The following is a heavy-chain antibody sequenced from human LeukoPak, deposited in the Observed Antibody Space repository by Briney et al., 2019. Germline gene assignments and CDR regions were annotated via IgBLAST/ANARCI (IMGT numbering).Heavy chain of an antibody. Sequence: GGSLRLSCAASGFTFSSYSMNWVRQVPGKGLEWVSSISSSSSYIYYADSVKGRFTISRDNAKNSLYLQMNSLRAEDTAVYYCARVPRGIADYWGQGTLVTVSS. CDR3: ARVPRGIADY. V-gene: IGHV3-21*01. D-gene: IGHD6-13*01. CDR2: ISSSSSYI. J-gene: IGHJ4*02. CDR1: GFTFSSYS.